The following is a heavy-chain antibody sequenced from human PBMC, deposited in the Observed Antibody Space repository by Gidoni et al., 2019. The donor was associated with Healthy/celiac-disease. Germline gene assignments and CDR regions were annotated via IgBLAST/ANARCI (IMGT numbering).Heavy chain of an antibody. J-gene: IGHJ5*02. CDR3: ARGFGGYYYDSSGYLPRHSWFDP. CDR2: INHSGST. V-gene: IGHV4-34*01. CDR1: GGSFSGYY. Sequence: QVQLQQWGAGLLKPSETLSLTCAVYGGSFSGYYWSWIRQPPGKGLEWIGEINHSGSTNYNPSLKSRVTISLDTSKNQFSLKLSSVTAADTAVYYCARGFGGYYYDSSGYLPRHSWFDPWGQGTLVTVSS. D-gene: IGHD3-22*01.